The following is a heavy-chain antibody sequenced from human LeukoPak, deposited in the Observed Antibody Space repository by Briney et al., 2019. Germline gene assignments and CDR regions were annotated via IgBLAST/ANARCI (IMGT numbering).Heavy chain of an antibody. CDR2: IYSGGST. CDR1: GFTFSSDY. CDR3: ATDPVRSGAPGY. V-gene: IGHV3-66*01. J-gene: IGHJ4*02. D-gene: IGHD1-26*01. Sequence: GGSLRLSCAASGFTFSSDYMSWVRQAPGKGLEWVSIIYSGGSTNYADSVKGRFTISRDNSKNTLYLQMHSLRAEDTAVYYCATDPVRSGAPGYWGQGTLVTVSS.